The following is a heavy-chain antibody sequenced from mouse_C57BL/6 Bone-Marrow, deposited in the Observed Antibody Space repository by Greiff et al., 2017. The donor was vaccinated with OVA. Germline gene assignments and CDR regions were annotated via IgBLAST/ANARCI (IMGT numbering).Heavy chain of an antibody. V-gene: IGHV1-81*01. J-gene: IGHJ1*03. D-gene: IGHD1-1*01. Sequence: VKLQESGAELVRPGASVKLSCKASGYTFTSYGISWVKQRTGQGLEWIGEIYPRSGNTYYNEKFKGKATLTADKSSSTAYLELRSLTSEDSAVYFCAAVVAFYWYFDVWGTGTTVTVSS. CDR2: IYPRSGNT. CDR3: AAVVAFYWYFDV. CDR1: GYTFTSYG.